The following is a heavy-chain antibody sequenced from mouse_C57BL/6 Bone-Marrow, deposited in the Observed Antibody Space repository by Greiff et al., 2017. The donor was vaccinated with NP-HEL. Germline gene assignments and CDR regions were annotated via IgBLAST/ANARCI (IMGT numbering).Heavy chain of an antibody. J-gene: IGHJ2*01. D-gene: IGHD2-4*01. CDR2: ISSGSSTI. V-gene: IGHV5-17*01. CDR1: GFTFSDYG. CDR3: ARNARLDYPFDY. Sequence: EVKLVESGGGLVKPGGSLKLSCAASGFTFSDYGMHWVRQAPEKGLEWVAYISSGSSTIYYADTVKGRFTISRDNAKNTLFLQMTSLRSEDTAMYYCARNARLDYPFDYWGQGTTLTVSS.